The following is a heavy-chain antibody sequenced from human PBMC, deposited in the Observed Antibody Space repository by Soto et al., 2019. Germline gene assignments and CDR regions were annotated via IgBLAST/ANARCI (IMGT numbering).Heavy chain of an antibody. V-gene: IGHV1-69*13. CDR2: IIPTLGTA. D-gene: IGHD3-10*01. Sequence: SVKVSCKATGGTFSSYATSWVRQAPGQGLEWIGGIIPTLGTANYAQKYQGGATITADESTSTAYTELSNLRSXETAVYYCTRGWVMGWFGEPINGGDALDIVAQGTMVTVSS. CDR3: TRGWVMGWFGEPINGGDALDI. CDR1: GGTFSSYA. J-gene: IGHJ3*02.